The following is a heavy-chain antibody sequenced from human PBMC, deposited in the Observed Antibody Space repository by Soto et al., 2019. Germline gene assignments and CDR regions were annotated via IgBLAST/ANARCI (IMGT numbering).Heavy chain of an antibody. CDR2: IYYSGST. CDR1: GGSISSGGYY. D-gene: IGHD2-21*02. Sequence: PSETLSLTCTVSGGSISSGGYYWSWIRQHPGKGLEWIGYIYYSGSTYYNPSRKSRVTISLYTSKNQFSLKLSSVTAADTAVYYCVAYCGCDCYSTAFDYWGQGTLVTVSS. J-gene: IGHJ4*02. CDR3: VAYCGCDCYSTAFDY. V-gene: IGHV4-31*03.